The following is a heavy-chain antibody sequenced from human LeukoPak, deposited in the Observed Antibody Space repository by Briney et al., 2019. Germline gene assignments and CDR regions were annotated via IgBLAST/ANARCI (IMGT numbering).Heavy chain of an antibody. CDR3: ARECRCSGGSCYSYYYYMDV. J-gene: IGHJ6*03. CDR2: IYYSGST. D-gene: IGHD2-15*01. Sequence: SETLSLTCTVSGGSIGSYYWSWIRQPPGKGLEWIGYIYYSGSTNYNPSLKSRVTISVDTSKNQFSLKLSSVTAADTAVYYCARECRCSGGSCYSYYYYMDVWGKGTTVTVSS. V-gene: IGHV4-59*01. CDR1: GGSIGSYY.